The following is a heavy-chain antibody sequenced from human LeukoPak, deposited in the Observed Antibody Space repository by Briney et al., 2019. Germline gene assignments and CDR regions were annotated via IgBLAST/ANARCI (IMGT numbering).Heavy chain of an antibody. D-gene: IGHD1-26*01. CDR3: ARGIVGATTKVAFDY. J-gene: IGHJ4*02. CDR1: GGTFSSYA. Sequence: SVKVSCKASGGTFSSYAISWVRQAPGQGLGWMGGIIPIFGTANYAQKFQGRVTITADESTSTAYMELSSLRSEDTAVYYCARGIVGATTKVAFDYWGQGTLVTVSS. CDR2: IIPIFGTA. V-gene: IGHV1-69*01.